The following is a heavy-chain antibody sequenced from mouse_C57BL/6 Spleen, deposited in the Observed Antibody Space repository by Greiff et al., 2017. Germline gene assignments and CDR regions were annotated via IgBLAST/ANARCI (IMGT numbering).Heavy chain of an antibody. D-gene: IGHD1-1*01. J-gene: IGHJ4*01. CDR1: GFSLTSYG. Sequence: VHLVESGPGLVAPSQSLSITCTVSGFSLTSYGVHWVRQPPGKGLEWLVVIWSDGSTTYNSALKSRLSISKDNSKSQVFLKMNSLQTDDTAMYYCARGPYYGSSSFAMDYWGQGTSVTVSS. CDR3: ARGPYYGSSSFAMDY. CDR2: IWSDGST. V-gene: IGHV2-6*03.